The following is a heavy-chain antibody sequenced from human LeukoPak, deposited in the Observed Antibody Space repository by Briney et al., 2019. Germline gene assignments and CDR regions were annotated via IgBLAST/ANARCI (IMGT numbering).Heavy chain of an antibody. CDR1: GFTFSSYS. CDR3: ARDGGVPDYDILTGYPGPWEFDP. V-gene: IGHV3-48*01. D-gene: IGHD3-9*01. Sequence: GGSLRLSCAASGFTFSSYSMNRVRQAPGKGLEWVSYISSSSSTIYYADSVKGRFTISRDNAKNSLYLQMNSLRAEDTAVYYCARDGGVPDYDILTGYPGPWEFDPWGQGTLVTVSS. J-gene: IGHJ5*02. CDR2: ISSSSSTI.